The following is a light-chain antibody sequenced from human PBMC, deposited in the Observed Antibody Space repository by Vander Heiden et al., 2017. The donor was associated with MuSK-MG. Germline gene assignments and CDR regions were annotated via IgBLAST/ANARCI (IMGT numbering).Light chain of an antibody. CDR3: SSYVGSNSYV. V-gene: IGLV2-8*01. J-gene: IGLJ1*01. CDR1: SSDVGGYNY. CDR2: EVT. Sequence: QSALPQPPSASGSPGQSVTISCTGTSSDVGGYNYVSWYQQHPGKAPKVLIYEVTKRPSGVPDRFSGSKSGNTASLTVSGLQAEDEADYYCSSYVGSNSYVFGTGTKVTVL.